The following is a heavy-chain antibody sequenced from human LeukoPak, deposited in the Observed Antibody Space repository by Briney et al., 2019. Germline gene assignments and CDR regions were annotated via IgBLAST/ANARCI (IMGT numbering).Heavy chain of an antibody. D-gene: IGHD3-22*01. CDR1: GGSFVTYY. Sequence: SETLPLTCTVSGGSFVTYYWNWIRQPPGKGLEWIGYINYSGTTNYNPSLKSRVTISVDTSKNQLSLKLSSVTAADTAVYYCARGTMMVGPWGQGTQVTVSS. V-gene: IGHV4-59*01. CDR3: ARGTMMVGP. CDR2: INYSGTT. J-gene: IGHJ5*02.